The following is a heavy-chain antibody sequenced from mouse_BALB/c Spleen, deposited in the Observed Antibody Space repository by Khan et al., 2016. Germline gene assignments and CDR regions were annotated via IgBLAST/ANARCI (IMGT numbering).Heavy chain of an antibody. V-gene: IGHV14-3*02. CDR3: RISTINA. Sequence: VQLKQSGAELVKPAASLKLSCTASGYNIKDIYIHWVKQRPEKGLERIRRTDPANGNTKYDPKFQGKATITADTSSNTAYLQLSSLTSEGTAVYYCRISTINAWGQGTTLTVSS. CDR2: TDPANGNT. J-gene: IGHJ2*01. CDR1: GYNIKDIY.